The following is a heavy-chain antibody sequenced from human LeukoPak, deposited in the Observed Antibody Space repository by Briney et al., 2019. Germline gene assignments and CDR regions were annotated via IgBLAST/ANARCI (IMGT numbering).Heavy chain of an antibody. V-gene: IGHV4-34*01. J-gene: IGHJ4*02. CDR1: GGSFSGYY. CDR3: ARAGYYDILTGYYNY. CDR2: INHSGST. D-gene: IGHD3-9*01. Sequence: SETLSLTCAVYGGSFSGYYWSWIRQPPGKGLEWIGEINHSGSTNYNPSLKSRVTISVDTSKNQFSLKLSSVTAADTAVYYCARAGYYDILTGYYNYWGQGTLVTVSS.